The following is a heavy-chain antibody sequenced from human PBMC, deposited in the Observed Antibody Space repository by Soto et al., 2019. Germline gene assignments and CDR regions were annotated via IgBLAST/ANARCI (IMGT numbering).Heavy chain of an antibody. CDR1: GFTFDDYA. CDR3: AKDYSSGWYSSLDDAFDI. J-gene: IGHJ3*02. V-gene: IGHV3-9*01. CDR2: ISWNSGSI. D-gene: IGHD6-19*01. Sequence: EVQLVESGGGLVQPGRSLRLSCAASGFTFDDYAMHWVRQAPGKGLEWVSGISWNSGSIGYADSVKGRFTISRDNAKNSLYLQMNSLRAEDTALYYCAKDYSSGWYSSLDDAFDIWGQRTMVTVSS.